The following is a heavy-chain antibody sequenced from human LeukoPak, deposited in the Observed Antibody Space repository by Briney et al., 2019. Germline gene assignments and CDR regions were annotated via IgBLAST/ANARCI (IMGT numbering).Heavy chain of an antibody. Sequence: GGSLRLSCAASGFTFSSYAMHWVRQAPGKGLEWVAVISYDGSKKYYADSVKGRFTISRDNSKNTLYLQVNSLRPEDTAVYYCAIGDGLGELSSSFHYWGQGTLVTVSS. CDR2: ISYDGSKK. J-gene: IGHJ4*02. V-gene: IGHV3-30*04. D-gene: IGHD3-16*02. CDR3: AIGDGLGELSSSFHY. CDR1: GFTFSSYA.